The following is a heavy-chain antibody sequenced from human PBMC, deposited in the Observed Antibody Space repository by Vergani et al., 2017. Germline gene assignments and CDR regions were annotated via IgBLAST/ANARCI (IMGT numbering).Heavy chain of an antibody. CDR3: ATIGYRRWGYYFDY. J-gene: IGHJ4*02. Sequence: QVQLQESGPGLVKPPGTLSLTCAVSGDSISSNNCWTWVRQPPGKGLEWIGEICHTEDTKYSPSLKSRVTVSVDESRNLVSQRLNSVTAADTAVYYCATIGYRRWGYYFDYWGQGILVTVSS. CDR2: ICHTEDT. D-gene: IGHD2-2*02. V-gene: IGHV4-4*03. CDR1: GDSISSNNC.